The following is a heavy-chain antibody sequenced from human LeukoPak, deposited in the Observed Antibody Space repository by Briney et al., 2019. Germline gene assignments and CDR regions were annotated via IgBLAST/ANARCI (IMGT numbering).Heavy chain of an antibody. D-gene: IGHD3-22*01. CDR2: ISWNSGSI. Sequence: QSGGSLRLSCAASGFTFDDYAMHWVRQAPGKGLEWVSGISWNSGSIGYADSVKGRFTISRDNAKNSLYLQMNSLRAEDTALYYCAKDRYYDSSGYFYHWGQGTLVTVSS. CDR3: AKDRYYDSSGYFYH. J-gene: IGHJ4*02. V-gene: IGHV3-9*01. CDR1: GFTFDDYA.